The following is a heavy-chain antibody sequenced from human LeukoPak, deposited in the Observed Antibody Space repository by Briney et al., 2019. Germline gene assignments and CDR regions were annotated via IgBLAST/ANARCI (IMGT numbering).Heavy chain of an antibody. CDR1: GYTFTGYY. CDR3: ARVDGVLGRRGIDY. J-gene: IGHJ4*02. V-gene: IGHV1-2*06. CDR2: ISPNSGGT. Sequence: ASVKVSCKASGYTFTGYYMQWVRQAPGQGLEWMGRISPNSGGTNYAQKFQGRVTMTGDTSISTANMELSRLRSDDTAVYYCARVDGVLGRRGIDYWGQGTLVTVSS. D-gene: IGHD2-8*01.